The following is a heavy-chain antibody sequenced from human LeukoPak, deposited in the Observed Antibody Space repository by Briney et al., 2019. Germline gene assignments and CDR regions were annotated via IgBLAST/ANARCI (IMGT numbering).Heavy chain of an antibody. Sequence: SETLSLTCTVSGDSISSYYWSWIRQPPGKGLEWIGYIYYSGSTNYNPSLKSRVTISVDTSKNQFSLKLSSVTAADTAVYYCARLIPGCFDLWGRGTLVTVSS. V-gene: IGHV4-59*08. CDR1: GDSISSYY. J-gene: IGHJ2*01. CDR3: ARLIPGCFDL. D-gene: IGHD3-16*02. CDR2: IYYSGST.